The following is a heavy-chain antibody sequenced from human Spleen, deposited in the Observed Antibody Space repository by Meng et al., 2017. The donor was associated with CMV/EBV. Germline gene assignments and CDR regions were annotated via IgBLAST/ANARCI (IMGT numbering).Heavy chain of an antibody. D-gene: IGHD3-10*01. CDR2: IIPIFGTA. CDR3: ASAAITNYGMDV. Sequence: SVKVSCKASGGTFSSYAISWVRQAPGQGLEWMGGIIPIFGTANYAQKFQGRATITTDESTSTAYMELSSLRSEDTAVYYCASAAITNYGMDVWGQGTTVTVSS. J-gene: IGHJ6*02. V-gene: IGHV1-69*05. CDR1: GGTFSSYA.